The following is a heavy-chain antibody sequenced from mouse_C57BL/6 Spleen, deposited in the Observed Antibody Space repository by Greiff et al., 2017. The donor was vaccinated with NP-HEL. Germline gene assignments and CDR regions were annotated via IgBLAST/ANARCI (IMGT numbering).Heavy chain of an antibody. CDR2: IYPGSGST. CDR1: GYTFTSYW. D-gene: IGHD1-1*01. V-gene: IGHV1-55*01. J-gene: IGHJ4*01. CDR3: ARRGRSSPYAMDY. Sequence: QVQLQQPGAELVKPGASVKMSCKASGYTFTSYWITWVKQRPGQGLEWIGDIYPGSGSTNYNEKFKSKATLTVDTSSSTAYMQLSSLTSEDSAVYYCARRGRSSPYAMDYWGQGTSVTVSS.